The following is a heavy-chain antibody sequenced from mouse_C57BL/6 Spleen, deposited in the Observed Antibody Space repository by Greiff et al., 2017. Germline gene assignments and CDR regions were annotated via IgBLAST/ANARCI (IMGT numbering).Heavy chain of an antibody. CDR1: GYTFTSYS. Sequence: VQLQQPGPELVKPGASVKLSCKASGYTFTSYSMHWVKQRPGQGLEWIGVINPSNGSTNYNEKFKSKATLTVDKSSSTSYMQLSSLTSEDSAFYYCVRAQDVYYDSMDYWIPGTAVPVTA. V-gene: IGHV1-53*01. J-gene: IGHJ4*01. CDR2: INPSNGST. CDR3: VRAQDVYYDSMDY.